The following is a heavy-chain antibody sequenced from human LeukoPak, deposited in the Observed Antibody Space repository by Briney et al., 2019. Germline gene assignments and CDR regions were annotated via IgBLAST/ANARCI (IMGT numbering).Heavy chain of an antibody. D-gene: IGHD5-18*01. V-gene: IGHV3-30-3*01. CDR1: GFTFSSSA. CDR2: ISYDGSNK. J-gene: IGHJ4*02. Sequence: PGGSLRLSCAASGFTFSSSAMHWVRQAPGKGLEWVAVISYDGSNKYYADSVRGRFTISRDNSKNTLYLQVNSLRAEATAVYYCARESGYSYLEFYFDYWGQGTLVTVSS. CDR3: ARESGYSYLEFYFDY.